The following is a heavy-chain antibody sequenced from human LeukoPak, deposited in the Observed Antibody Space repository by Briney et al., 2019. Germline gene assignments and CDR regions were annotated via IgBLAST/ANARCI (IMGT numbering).Heavy chain of an antibody. D-gene: IGHD6-13*01. Sequence: PSQTLSLTCTVSGGSISSGSYYWSWIRQPAGKGLEWIGRIYTSGSTNYNPSLKSRVTISVDTSKNQFSLKLSSVTAADTAVYYCARGSWYGNYRGQGTLVTVSS. CDR3: ARGSWYGNY. CDR1: GGSISSGSYY. CDR2: IYTSGST. V-gene: IGHV4-61*02. J-gene: IGHJ4*02.